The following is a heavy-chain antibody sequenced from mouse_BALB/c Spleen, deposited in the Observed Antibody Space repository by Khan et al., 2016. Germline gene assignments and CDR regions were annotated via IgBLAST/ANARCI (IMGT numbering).Heavy chain of an antibody. J-gene: IGHJ2*01. D-gene: IGHD1-1*01. Sequence: VQLKQSGPGLVKPSQTVSLTCTVPGISITTGNYSWSWIRQFPGNKLEWIGYIYYSGTITYNPSPTSRTTITSDTSKNQFFLEMNPLTAEDTATYYCARFTTYYFDYWGQGTTLTVSS. CDR2: IYYSGTI. CDR3: ARFTTYYFDY. CDR1: GISITTGNYS. V-gene: IGHV3-5*02.